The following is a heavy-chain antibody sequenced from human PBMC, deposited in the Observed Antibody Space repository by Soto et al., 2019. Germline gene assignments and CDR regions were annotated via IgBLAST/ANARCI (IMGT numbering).Heavy chain of an antibody. CDR3: ARHTGSWDTLNWFDP. Sequence: SETLSLTCTVSGGSISSSSYYWGWIRQPPGKGLEWIGSIYYSGSTYYNPSLKSRVTISVDTSKNQFSLKLSSVTAADTAVYYCARHTGSWDTLNWFDPWGQGTLVTVSS. CDR2: IYYSGST. CDR1: GGSISSSSYY. V-gene: IGHV4-39*01. D-gene: IGHD2-15*01. J-gene: IGHJ5*02.